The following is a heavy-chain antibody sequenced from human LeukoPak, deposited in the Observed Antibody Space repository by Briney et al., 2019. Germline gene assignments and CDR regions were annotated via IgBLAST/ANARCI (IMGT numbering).Heavy chain of an antibody. V-gene: IGHV4-59*01. CDR2: IYYSGST. D-gene: IGHD2-15*01. CDR1: GGSISSYY. CDR3: ARLIGYCSGGSCSYYYYYYYMDV. Sequence: SETLSLTCTVSGGSISSYYWSWIRQPPGKGLEWIGYIYYSGSTNYNPSLKSRVTISVDTSKNQFSLKLSSVTAADTAVYYCARLIGYCSGGSCSYYYYYYYMDVWGKGTTVTISS. J-gene: IGHJ6*03.